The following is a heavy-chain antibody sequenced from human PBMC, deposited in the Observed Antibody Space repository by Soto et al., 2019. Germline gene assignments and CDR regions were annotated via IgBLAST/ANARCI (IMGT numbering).Heavy chain of an antibody. D-gene: IGHD2-21*01. V-gene: IGHV3-23*01. J-gene: IGHJ4*02. CDR3: AKHRYCRGECSAGVAN. CDR2: ISGRGDTI. Sequence: EVQLLESGGGLVQPGGSLRLSCAASGFIFSSSAMNWVRQAPGKGLDWVSGISGRGDTIHYADSVKGRFTISRDNAQNTLYLQMNSLKAEDTAVYYCAKHRYCRGECSAGVANWGQGTLGIVSS. CDR1: GFIFSSSA.